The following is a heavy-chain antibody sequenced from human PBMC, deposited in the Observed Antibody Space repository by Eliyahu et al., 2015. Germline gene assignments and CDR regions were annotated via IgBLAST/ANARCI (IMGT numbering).Heavy chain of an antibody. CDR2: MYNGGAT. D-gene: IGHD3-16*01. Sequence: EVQLVESGGGLIQPGGSLRLSCAASGFTVGXTXXXWVRQAPGKGLEWLSVMYNGGATYYADSVKGRFTISRDNSKNTLYLQMNSLRADDTAVYYCARDLGAYKRAFDYWGQGTLVTVSS. V-gene: IGHV3-53*01. CDR3: ARDLGAYKRAFDY. CDR1: GFTVGXTX. J-gene: IGHJ4*02.